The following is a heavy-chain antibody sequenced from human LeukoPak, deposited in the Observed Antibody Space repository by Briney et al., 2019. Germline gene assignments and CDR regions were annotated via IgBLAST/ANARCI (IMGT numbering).Heavy chain of an antibody. CDR2: ITSISNT. D-gene: IGHD6-13*01. Sequence: GGSLRLSCAASGFTFRSHAMSWVRQAPGKGLEWVSTITSISNTYYPDSVKGRFTISRDNAKNSLYLQMNSLRAEDTAVYYCARDSSWYSAFDIWGQGTMVTVSS. J-gene: IGHJ3*02. V-gene: IGHV3-21*01. CDR3: ARDSSWYSAFDI. CDR1: GFTFRSHA.